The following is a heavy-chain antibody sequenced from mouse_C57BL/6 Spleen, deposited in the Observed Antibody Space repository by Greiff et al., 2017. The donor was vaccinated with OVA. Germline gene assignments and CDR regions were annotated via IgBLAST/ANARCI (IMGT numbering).Heavy chain of an antibody. CDR3: AREGLLCLDY. Sequence: EVQLQQSGPGLVKPSQSLSLTCSVTGYSITSGYYWNWIRQFPGNKLEWMGYISYDGSNNYNPSLKNRISITRDTSKNQFFLKLNSVTTEDTATYYCAREGLLCLDYWGQGTTLTVSS. D-gene: IGHD2-1*01. CDR1: GYSITSGYY. V-gene: IGHV3-6*01. J-gene: IGHJ2*01. CDR2: ISYDGSN.